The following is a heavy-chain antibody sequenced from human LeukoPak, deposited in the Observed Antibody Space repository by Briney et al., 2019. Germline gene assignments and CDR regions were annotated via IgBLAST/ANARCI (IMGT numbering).Heavy chain of an antibody. CDR2: ISGSGGST. CDR1: GFTFSSYA. V-gene: IGHV3-23*01. CDR3: ARDPTGLYYFDY. Sequence: GGSLRLSCAASGFTFSSYAMSWVRQAPGKGLEWVSGISGSGGSTYYADSVKGRFTISRDNSKNTLYLQMDSLRAEDTAVYYCARDPTGLYYFDYWGQGTLVTVSS. J-gene: IGHJ4*02.